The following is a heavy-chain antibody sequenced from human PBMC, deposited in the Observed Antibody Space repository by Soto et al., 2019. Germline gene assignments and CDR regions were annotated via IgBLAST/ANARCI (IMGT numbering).Heavy chain of an antibody. CDR1: GFTFSSYA. D-gene: IGHD2-8*02. V-gene: IGHV3-23*01. J-gene: IGHJ6*02. CDR3: AKDPILYRSRTYYYYYGMDV. CDR2: ISGSGGST. Sequence: EVQLLESGGGLVQPGGSLRLSCAASGFTFSSYAMSWVRQAPGKGLEWVSAISGSGGSTYYADSVKGRFTIARDNSKNTLYLQMNSRRAEDTAVYYCAKDPILYRSRTYYYYYGMDVWGQGTTVTVSS.